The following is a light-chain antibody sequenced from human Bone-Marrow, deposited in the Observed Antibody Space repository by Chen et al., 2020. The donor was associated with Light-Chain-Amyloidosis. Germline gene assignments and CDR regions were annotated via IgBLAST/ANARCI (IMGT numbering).Light chain of an antibody. V-gene: IGKV3-20*01. J-gene: IGKJ4*01. CDR1: QTIGSNY. Sequence: EIGLTQPPGPRSFSPGEGANLSCRASQTIGSNYLTWYQQKFGQAPRLLIYGSSSRAPGYPDRFTGSGSGTDFPLTINRLEPEDFAMYYCQQYGTSPLTFGGGTKVEIK. CDR3: QQYGTSPLT. CDR2: GSS.